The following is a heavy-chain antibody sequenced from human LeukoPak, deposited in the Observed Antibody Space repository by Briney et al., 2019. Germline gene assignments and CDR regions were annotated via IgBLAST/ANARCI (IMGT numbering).Heavy chain of an antibody. V-gene: IGHV3-74*01. Sequence: GGSLRLSCAASGFTFSSDRMHWVRQAPGQGLVWVSRINPAGSSTNYADSVKGRFTISRDNAMNTLYLHLNSLRAEDTAVYYCARGVRGSYGTDFWGQGTLVTVSS. CDR1: GFTFSSDR. D-gene: IGHD1-26*01. J-gene: IGHJ4*02. CDR2: INPAGSST. CDR3: ARGVRGSYGTDF.